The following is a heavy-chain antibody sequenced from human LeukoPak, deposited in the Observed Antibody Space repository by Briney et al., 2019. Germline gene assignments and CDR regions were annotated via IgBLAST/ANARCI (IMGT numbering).Heavy chain of an antibody. J-gene: IGHJ4*02. Sequence: SQTLSLTCVISGDSVSSNSASWNWIRQFPSRGLEWLGRTYYKSKWYNDYAVSGKSRITITPDTSKKQFSLQLNSVTPEDTAVYYCARGMRAHSNFPYFDYWGQGSRVTVSS. CDR1: GDSVSSNSAS. V-gene: IGHV6-1*01. D-gene: IGHD4-11*01. CDR3: ARGMRAHSNFPYFDY. CDR2: TYYKSKWYN.